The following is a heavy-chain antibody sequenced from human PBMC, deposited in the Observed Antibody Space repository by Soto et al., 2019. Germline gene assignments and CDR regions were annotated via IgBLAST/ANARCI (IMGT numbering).Heavy chain of an antibody. Sequence: SQTRALAGAISGYSVSIDSAAWNWIRQSPSRGLDLLGMTYYMSKWYNDYSVSVKSRITINPDTSKNQFSLQLNSVIPEDTAVYYCVRDGGRYYFDSWGQGTLVTVLL. J-gene: IGHJ4*02. V-gene: IGHV6-1*01. CDR1: GYSVSIDSAA. CDR2: TYYMSKWYN. D-gene: IGHD2-15*01. CDR3: VRDGGRYYFDS.